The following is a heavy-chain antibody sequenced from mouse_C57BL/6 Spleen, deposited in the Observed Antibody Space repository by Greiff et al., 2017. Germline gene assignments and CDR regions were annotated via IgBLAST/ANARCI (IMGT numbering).Heavy chain of an antibody. CDR1: GYTFTSYW. Sequence: QVQLQQPGAELVKPGASVKMSCKASGYTFTSYWITWVKQRPGQGLEWIGDIYPGSGSTNYNEKFKSKATLTVDTSSSTAYMQLSSLTSEDSAVYYCARGLRYPWYFDVWGTGTTVTVSS. J-gene: IGHJ1*03. V-gene: IGHV1-55*01. CDR3: ARGLRYPWYFDV. CDR2: IYPGSGST. D-gene: IGHD1-1*01.